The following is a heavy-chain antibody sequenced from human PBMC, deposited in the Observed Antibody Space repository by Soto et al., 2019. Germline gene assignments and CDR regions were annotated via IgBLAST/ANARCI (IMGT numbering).Heavy chain of an antibody. Sequence: SVKVSCKSSGGTFSSYAISWVRQAPGQGLEWMGGVIPVFGLATYAQKVQGRVTITADKSTNTAYMEVSSLRSEDTAVYYCARGKSYYGSGKGIYDYYSLDVWGQGTTVTVS. V-gene: IGHV1-69*10. J-gene: IGHJ6*02. D-gene: IGHD3-10*01. CDR2: VIPVFGLA. CDR1: GGTFSSYA. CDR3: ARGKSYYGSGKGIYDYYSLDV.